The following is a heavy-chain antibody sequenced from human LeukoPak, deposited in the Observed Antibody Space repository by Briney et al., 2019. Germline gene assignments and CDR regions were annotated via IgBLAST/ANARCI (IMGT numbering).Heavy chain of an antibody. J-gene: IGHJ4*02. Sequence: GGSLRLSCAASGFTFSSYAMSWVRQAPGKGLEWVSAISGSGGSTYYADSVKGRFTISRDNSKNTLYPQMNSLRAEDTAVYYCAKELYCSSTSCYAGHFDYWGQGTLVTVSS. CDR3: AKELYCSSTSCYAGHFDY. CDR1: GFTFSSYA. V-gene: IGHV3-23*01. CDR2: ISGSGGST. D-gene: IGHD2-2*01.